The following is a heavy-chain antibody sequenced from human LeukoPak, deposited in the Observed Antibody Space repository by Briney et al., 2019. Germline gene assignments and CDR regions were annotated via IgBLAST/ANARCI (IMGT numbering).Heavy chain of an antibody. D-gene: IGHD3-10*01. CDR3: ARPESYYYGSGSHPNWFDP. Sequence: PSETLSLTCTVSGGSISSSSYYWGWIRQPPGNGLEWIGSIYYSGSTYYNPSLKSRVTISVDTSKNQFSLKLSSVIAADTAVYYCARPESYYYGSGSHPNWFDPWGQGTLVTVSS. CDR1: GGSISSSSYY. V-gene: IGHV4-39*01. CDR2: IYYSGST. J-gene: IGHJ5*02.